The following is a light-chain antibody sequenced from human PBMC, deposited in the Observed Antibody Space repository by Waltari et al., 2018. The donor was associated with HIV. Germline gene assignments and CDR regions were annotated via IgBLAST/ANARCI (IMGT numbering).Light chain of an antibody. CDR2: RNN. J-gene: IGLJ3*02. CDR3: AAWDDSLSAVV. V-gene: IGLV1-47*01. CDR1: SSNIGSKY. Sequence: QSVLTQPPSPSGTPGQRVTTPCSGTSSNIGSKYVYWFQQLPGTAPNLLMYRNNQRPSGVPDRVSGSKSGTSASLAISGLRAEDEADYYCAAWDDSLSAVVFGGGTKLTVL.